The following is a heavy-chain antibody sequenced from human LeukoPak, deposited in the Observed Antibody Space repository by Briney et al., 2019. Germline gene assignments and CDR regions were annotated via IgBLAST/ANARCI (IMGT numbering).Heavy chain of an antibody. CDR2: ISSSGSST. J-gene: IGHJ4*02. Sequence: GGSLRLSCAASGFTFASYAMSWVRQAPGKGLEWVSAISSSGSSTYYADSVKGRFTISRDNSKNTLYLQMNSLRAEDTAVYYCAKDIVAVPAAIRAVATIRDYWGQGTLVTVSS. CDR1: GFTFASYA. D-gene: IGHD2-2*02. V-gene: IGHV3-23*01. CDR3: AKDIVAVPAAIRAVATIRDY.